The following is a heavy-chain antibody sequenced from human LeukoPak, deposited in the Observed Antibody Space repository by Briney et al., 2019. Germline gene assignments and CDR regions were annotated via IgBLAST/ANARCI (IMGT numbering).Heavy chain of an antibody. J-gene: IGHJ4*02. V-gene: IGHV4-4*07. Sequence: SETLSLTCTVSGGSISSYYWSWIRQPAGKGLEWIGRIYTSGSTNYNPSLKSRVTMSVDTSKNQFSLKLSSVTAADTAVYYCVREGIVATIFDYWGQGTLVTVSS. CDR1: GGSISSYY. D-gene: IGHD5-12*01. CDR2: IYTSGST. CDR3: VREGIVATIFDY.